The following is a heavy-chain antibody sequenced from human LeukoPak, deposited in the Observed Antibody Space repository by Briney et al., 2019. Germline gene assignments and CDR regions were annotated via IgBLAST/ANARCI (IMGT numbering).Heavy chain of an antibody. CDR2: IKPDGSEK. D-gene: IGHD6-19*01. CDR1: GFTFSSSW. Sequence: PGGSLRLSCAASGFTFSSSWMSWVRQAPGKGLEWVTNIKPDGSEKYYVDSVKGRFTISRDNAKKSLYLQMNSLRAEDTAVYYCARAGWYPDFDYWGQGTLVTVSS. J-gene: IGHJ4*02. CDR3: ARAGWYPDFDY. V-gene: IGHV3-7*01.